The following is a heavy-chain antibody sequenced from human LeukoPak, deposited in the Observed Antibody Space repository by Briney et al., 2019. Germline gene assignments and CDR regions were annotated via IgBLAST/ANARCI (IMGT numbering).Heavy chain of an antibody. Sequence: SQTLSLTCTVSGGSISSGGYYWSWLRQHPGKGLEWIGYIYYSGSTYYNPSLKSRVTISVDTSNNQFSLKLSSVTAADTAVYYCAREPKPDIVVVPAAVTPGAFDIWGQGTMVTVSS. V-gene: IGHV4-31*03. CDR3: AREPKPDIVVVPAAVTPGAFDI. D-gene: IGHD2-2*01. CDR1: GGSISSGGYY. CDR2: IYYSGST. J-gene: IGHJ3*02.